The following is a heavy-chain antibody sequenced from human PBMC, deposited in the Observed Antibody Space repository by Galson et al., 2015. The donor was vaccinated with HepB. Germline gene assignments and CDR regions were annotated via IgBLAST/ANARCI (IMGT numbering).Heavy chain of an antibody. J-gene: IGHJ6*02. D-gene: IGHD5-18*01. Sequence: SVKVSCKASGYTFTSYDINWVRQATGQGLEWMGWMNPNSGNTGYAQKFQGRVTMTRNTSISTAYMELSSLRSEDTAVYYCARHNVDTAMVTYRYYYGMDVWGQGTTVTVSS. CDR1: GYTFTSYD. CDR2: MNPNSGNT. V-gene: IGHV1-8*01. CDR3: ARHNVDTAMVTYRYYYGMDV.